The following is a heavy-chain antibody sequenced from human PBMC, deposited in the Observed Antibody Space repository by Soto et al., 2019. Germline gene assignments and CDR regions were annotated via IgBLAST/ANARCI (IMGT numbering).Heavy chain of an antibody. CDR3: AGGPGVARNY. V-gene: IGHV4-30-2*01. J-gene: IGHJ4*02. D-gene: IGHD5-12*01. Sequence: SETLPLTCAVSGGSISSGGYSWSWIRQPPGKGLEWIGYIYHSGSTYYNPSLKSRVTISVDRSKNQFSLKLSSVTAADTAVYYCAGGPGVARNYWGQGTLVTVSS. CDR1: GGSISSGGYS. CDR2: IYHSGST.